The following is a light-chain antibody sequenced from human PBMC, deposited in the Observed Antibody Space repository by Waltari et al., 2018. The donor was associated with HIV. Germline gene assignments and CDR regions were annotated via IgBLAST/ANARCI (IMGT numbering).Light chain of an antibody. CDR2: GVS. Sequence: EIVLSQSPGTLSLSPGERATLYCRPSQSISANYLAWYQHKPGQAPRLLIYGVSSRASGIPDRFSGSGSGTDFTLTISRLEPEDFALYYCQQYSSSPRTFGQGTKVEVK. J-gene: IGKJ1*01. CDR1: QSISANY. CDR3: QQYSSSPRT. V-gene: IGKV3-20*01.